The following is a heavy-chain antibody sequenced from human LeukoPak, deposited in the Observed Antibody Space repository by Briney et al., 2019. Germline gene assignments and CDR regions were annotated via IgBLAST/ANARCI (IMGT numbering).Heavy chain of an antibody. CDR1: GFTFSRYW. CDR2: INSEGSST. J-gene: IGHJ4*02. V-gene: IGHV3-74*01. CDR3: GRDQSADFIDY. Sequence: GGSLRLSCAASGFTFSRYWMHWVRQAPGKGLVWVSRINSEGSSTSYADSVKGRFSISRDNAKNTLYLQMNSLRAEDTAVYYCGRDQSADFIDYWGQGTLVTVSS. D-gene: IGHD2/OR15-2a*01.